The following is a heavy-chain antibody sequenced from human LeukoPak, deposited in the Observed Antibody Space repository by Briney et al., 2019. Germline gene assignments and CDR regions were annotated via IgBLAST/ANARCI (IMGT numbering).Heavy chain of an antibody. J-gene: IGHJ4*02. CDR3: AKGWLELTSGYFDY. V-gene: IGHV3-30*18. Sequence: PGRSLRLSCAASGFTFSSYVMHWVRQAPGKGLEWVVVISYDGSNKYYADSVKGRFTISRDNSKNTLYLQMNSLRAEDTAVYYCAKGWLELTSGYFDYWGQGTLVTVSS. D-gene: IGHD1-7*01. CDR2: ISYDGSNK. CDR1: GFTFSSYV.